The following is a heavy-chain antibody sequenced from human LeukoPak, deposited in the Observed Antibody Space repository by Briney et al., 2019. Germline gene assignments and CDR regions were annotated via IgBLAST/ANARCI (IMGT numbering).Heavy chain of an antibody. CDR3: ATTVAGYPDDYLDY. V-gene: IGHV3-7*01. CDR2: TNQDGSKN. Sequence: GGSLRLSCAASEFTFSNYWTSWVRQAPGKGLERVAHTNQDGSKNYYVDSVRGRFTISRDNAKNSLYLQMNSLRAEDTAVYYCATTVAGYPDDYLDYWGQGTTVTVSA. CDR1: EFTFSNYW. J-gene: IGHJ4*03. D-gene: IGHD6-19*01.